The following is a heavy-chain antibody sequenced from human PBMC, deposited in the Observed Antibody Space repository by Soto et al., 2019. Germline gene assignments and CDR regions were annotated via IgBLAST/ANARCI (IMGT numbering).Heavy chain of an antibody. CDR2: IYYSGSA. D-gene: IGHD3-10*01. Sequence: ELLPLTCTHSGGSISSYYGTWIGQPPGKGLGWIGYIYYSGSANYNPSLKSRVTISVDTSKNQFSLKLSSVTAADTAVYYCAREKGMTTYYYYGMDVWGQGTTVTVSS. CDR1: GGSISSYY. CDR3: AREKGMTTYYYYGMDV. V-gene: IGHV4-59*01. J-gene: IGHJ6*02.